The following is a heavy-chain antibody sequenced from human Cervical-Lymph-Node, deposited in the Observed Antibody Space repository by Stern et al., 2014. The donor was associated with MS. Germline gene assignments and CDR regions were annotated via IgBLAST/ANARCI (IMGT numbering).Heavy chain of an antibody. CDR2: ITPYNGNT. V-gene: IGHV1-45*02. CDR3: ARSALYDDSGAYHMDV. J-gene: IGHJ6*02. CDR1: GWTLTYRY. Sequence: VQLVESGGEVKKTGSSVKVSCKASGWTLTYRYLHWVRQAPGQALEWMGWITPYNGNTNYAQKFQGRLTISRDTSMRTSYMELTSPRSDDTAIYFCARSALYDDSGAYHMDVWGQGTTVTVSS. D-gene: IGHD4-17*01.